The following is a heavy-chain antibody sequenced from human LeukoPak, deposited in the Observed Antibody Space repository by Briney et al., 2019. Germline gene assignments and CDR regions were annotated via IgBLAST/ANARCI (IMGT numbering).Heavy chain of an antibody. Sequence: SVKVSCKASGGTFSSYAISWVRQAPGQGLEWMGGIIPIFGTANYAQKLQGRVTMTTDTSTSTAYMELRSLRSDDTAVYYCARDGMITFGGVIVNWGQGTLVTVSS. CDR3: ARDGMITFGGVIVN. CDR2: IIPIFGTA. J-gene: IGHJ4*02. D-gene: IGHD3-16*02. V-gene: IGHV1-69*05. CDR1: GGTFSSYA.